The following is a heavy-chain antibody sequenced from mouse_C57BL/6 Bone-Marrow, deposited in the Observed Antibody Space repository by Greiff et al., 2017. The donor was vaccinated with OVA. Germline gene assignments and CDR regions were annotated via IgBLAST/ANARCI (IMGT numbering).Heavy chain of an antibody. CDR2: GQGLEWIG. D-gene: IGHD1-1*01. CDR3: SEDSAVYYCACNYGSSYPYWYFDV. J-gene: IGHJ1*03. CDR1: YTFSSRVH. V-gene: IGHV1-87*01. Sequence: VQGVESGPELARPWASVKISCQAFYTFSSRVHFAIRDTNSWMQWVKQRPGQGLEWIGAIYPGYGDTSSNQKFKGKATLTADKSSSTAYMQLSSLTSEDSAVYYCACNYGSSYPYWYFDVWGTGTTVTVSS.